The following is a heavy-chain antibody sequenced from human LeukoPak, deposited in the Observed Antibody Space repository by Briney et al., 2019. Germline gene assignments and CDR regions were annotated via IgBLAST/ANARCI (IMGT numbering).Heavy chain of an antibody. Sequence: PWGSLRLSCAASGFTFSSYSMNWVRQAPGKGLEWVSSISSSSSYIYYADSVKGRFTISRDNAKNSLYLQMNSLRAEDTAVYYCARDVTYCGGDCYPQYYYYGMDVWGQGTTVTVSS. CDR1: GFTFSSYS. J-gene: IGHJ6*02. V-gene: IGHV3-21*01. D-gene: IGHD2-21*02. CDR2: ISSSSSYI. CDR3: ARDVTYCGGDCYPQYYYYGMDV.